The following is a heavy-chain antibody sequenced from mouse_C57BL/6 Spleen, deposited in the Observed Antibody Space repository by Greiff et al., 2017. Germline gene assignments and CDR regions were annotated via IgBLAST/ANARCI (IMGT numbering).Heavy chain of an antibody. Sequence: VQLQQSGAELVRPGSSVKLSCKASGYTFTSYWMDWVKQRPGQGLEWIGNIYPSDSDTHYNQKFKDKATLTVDKSSSTAYMQLSSLTSEDSAVYYCARGDYCGSSYLFAYWGQGTLVTVS. V-gene: IGHV1-61*01. J-gene: IGHJ3*01. D-gene: IGHD1-1*01. CDR3: ARGDYCGSSYLFAY. CDR1: GYTFTSYW. CDR2: IYPSDSDT.